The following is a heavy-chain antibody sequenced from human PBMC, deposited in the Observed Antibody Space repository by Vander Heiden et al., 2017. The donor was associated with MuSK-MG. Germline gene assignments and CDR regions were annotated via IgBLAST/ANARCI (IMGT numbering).Heavy chain of an antibody. V-gene: IGHV3-23*01. CDR1: GVTHGTYA. CDR2: SGSGGAT. D-gene: IGHD2-2*01. CDR3: AKRGYWSSTSSHYYFDY. J-gene: IGHJ4*02. Sequence: EVQLLESGGGLVQPGGSLRLSCAASGVTHGTYAMSWVRQAPGKGLEWVSTSGSGGATYYADSVKGRFTVSRDNSKNTLYLQMNSLRAEDTAVYYCAKRGYWSSTSSHYYFDYWGQGTLVTVSS.